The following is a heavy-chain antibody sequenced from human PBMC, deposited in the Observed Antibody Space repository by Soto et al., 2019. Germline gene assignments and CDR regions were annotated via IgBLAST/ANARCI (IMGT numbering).Heavy chain of an antibody. CDR1: GGSITSGGSF. CDR2: IGYSGAT. Sequence: SETLSLTCTVSGGSITSGGSFWSWIRQHPGKGPEWIAFIGYSGATSYNPSLASRVTISADTYKSQFSLNLRSVTAADTAVYYCARGGASSKWFAPWGRGTLVTVSS. D-gene: IGHD2-15*01. CDR3: ARGGASSKWFAP. V-gene: IGHV4-31*03. J-gene: IGHJ5*02.